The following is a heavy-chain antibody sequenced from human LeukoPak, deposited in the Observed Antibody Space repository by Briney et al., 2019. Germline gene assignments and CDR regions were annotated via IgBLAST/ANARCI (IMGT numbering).Heavy chain of an antibody. CDR2: INPSGGST. CDR3: ARRGPTIFGVVIENYFDY. CDR1: GYTFTSYY. V-gene: IGHV1-46*01. D-gene: IGHD3-3*01. J-gene: IGHJ4*02. Sequence: ASVKVSCKASGYTFTSYYMHWVRQAPGQGLEWMGIINPSGGSTSYAQKFQGRVTMTRDTSTSTVYMELSSLRSEDTAVYYCARRGPTIFGVVIENYFDYWGQGTLVTVSS.